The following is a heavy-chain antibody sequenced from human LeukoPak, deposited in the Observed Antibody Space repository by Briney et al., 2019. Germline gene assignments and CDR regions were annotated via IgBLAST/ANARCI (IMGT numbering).Heavy chain of an antibody. Sequence: SETLSLTCTVSGGSISGSSYYWGWIRQPPGKGLEWIGSIYYSGSTYYNPSLKSRVTLSIDTSKNQFSLKLSSVTAADTAVYYCARYDSSGFDLGKVDYWGQGTLVTVSS. J-gene: IGHJ4*02. CDR1: GGSISGSSYY. CDR3: ARYDSSGFDLGKVDY. D-gene: IGHD3-22*01. CDR2: IYYSGST. V-gene: IGHV4-39*01.